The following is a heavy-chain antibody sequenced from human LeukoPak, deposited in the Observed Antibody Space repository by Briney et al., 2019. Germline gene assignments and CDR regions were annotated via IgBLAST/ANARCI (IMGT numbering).Heavy chain of an antibody. J-gene: IGHJ4*02. CDR3: ITPLPYSAQ. V-gene: IGHV3-15*01. CDR1: GFTFSDYY. CDR2: IKPKTDGETT. Sequence: GGSLRLSCAASGFTFSDYYMSWIRQAPGKGLEWVGRIKPKTDGETTEYAAPVKDRFSISRDDSKSMMYLQMNNLKTEDTAVYYCITPLPYSAQGGQGTLVTVSS. D-gene: IGHD2-21*01.